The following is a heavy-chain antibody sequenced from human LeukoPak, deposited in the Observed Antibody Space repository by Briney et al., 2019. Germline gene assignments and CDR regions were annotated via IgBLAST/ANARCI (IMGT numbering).Heavy chain of an antibody. CDR1: GGTFSSYA. J-gene: IGHJ4*02. D-gene: IGHD3-3*01. V-gene: IGHV1-69*01. Sequence: ASVKVSCKASGGTFSSYAISWVRQAPGQGLEWMGGIIPIFGTANYAQKFQGRVTITADESTSTAYMELSSLRSEDTAVYYCASHKGEWSNFDYWGQETLVTVSS. CDR3: ASHKGEWSNFDY. CDR2: IIPIFGTA.